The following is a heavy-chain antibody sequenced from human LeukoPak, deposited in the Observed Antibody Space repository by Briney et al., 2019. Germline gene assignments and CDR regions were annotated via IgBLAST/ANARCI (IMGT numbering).Heavy chain of an antibody. CDR2: IYYSGST. V-gene: IGHV4-39*02. J-gene: IGHJ4*02. CDR1: GGSISSSSYY. D-gene: IGHD5-18*01. Sequence: SETLSLTCSVSGGSISSSSYYWDWIRQPPGKGLEWIGSIYYSGSTYYNPSLKSRVTISVDTSKNQFSLKLTSATAADTAVYYCARDRNLTYTAMVVLFDYWGQGTLVTVSS. CDR3: ARDRNLTYTAMVVLFDY.